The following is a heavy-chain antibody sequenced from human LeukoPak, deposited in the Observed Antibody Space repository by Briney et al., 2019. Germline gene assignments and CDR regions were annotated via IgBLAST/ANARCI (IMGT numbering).Heavy chain of an antibody. CDR2: ISSSGITI. Sequence: SGGSLRLSCAASGLTFSDTWMHWVRQAPGKGLVWVSRISSSGITIDYADSVKGRFTISRDNAKNTLYLQMNGLRVEDAAVYYCATSPSGSDSYWGQGTLVTVSS. D-gene: IGHD1-26*01. CDR3: ATSPSGSDSY. V-gene: IGHV3-74*01. CDR1: GLTFSDTW. J-gene: IGHJ4*02.